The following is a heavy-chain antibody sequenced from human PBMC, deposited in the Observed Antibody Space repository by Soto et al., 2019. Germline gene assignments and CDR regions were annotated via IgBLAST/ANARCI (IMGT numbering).Heavy chain of an antibody. CDR1: GFTFSDYA. CDR3: AKGFVQGVLENN. V-gene: IGHV3-30*18. Sequence: QVQLVESGGGVVQPGRSLRLSCAASGFTFSDYAIHWVRQAPGKGLEWVAVISYDGRDKYYSDSVKGRFTISRDNSENTVSLQMNSLRFEDTAVYYCAKGFVQGVLENNWGQGTLVTVSS. J-gene: IGHJ4*02. D-gene: IGHD3-16*02. CDR2: ISYDGRDK.